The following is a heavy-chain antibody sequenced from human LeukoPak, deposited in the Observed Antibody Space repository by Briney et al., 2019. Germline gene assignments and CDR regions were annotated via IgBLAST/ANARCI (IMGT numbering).Heavy chain of an antibody. CDR2: ISYDGSNK. CDR1: GFTFSSYG. J-gene: IGHJ6*02. CDR3: ARGPPKEYYYYYGMDV. Sequence: PGGSLRLSCAASGFTFSSYGMHWVRQAPGKGLEWVAVISYDGSNKYYADSVKGRFTISRDNSKNTLYLQMSSLRAEDTAVYYCARGPPKEYYYYYGMDVWGQGTTVTVSS. V-gene: IGHV3-30*03.